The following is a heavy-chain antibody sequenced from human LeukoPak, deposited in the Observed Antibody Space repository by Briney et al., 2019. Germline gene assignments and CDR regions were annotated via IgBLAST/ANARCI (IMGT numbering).Heavy chain of an antibody. V-gene: IGHV3-21*01. Sequence: GGSLRLSCAASGFTFSSYSMNWVRQAPGKGLEWVPSISSSSSYIYYADSVKGRFTISRDNAKNSLYLQMNSLRAEDTAVYYCARGGITMIVVVTGDYWGQGTLVTVSS. CDR1: GFTFSSYS. CDR2: ISSSSSYI. CDR3: ARGGITMIVVVTGDY. J-gene: IGHJ4*02. D-gene: IGHD3-22*01.